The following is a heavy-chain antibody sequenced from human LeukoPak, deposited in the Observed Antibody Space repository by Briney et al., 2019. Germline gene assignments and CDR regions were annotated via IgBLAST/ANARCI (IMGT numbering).Heavy chain of an antibody. CDR3: ARDSDRPQYYYGMDV. J-gene: IGHJ6*02. D-gene: IGHD1-26*01. CDR1: GYTFTGYD. Sequence: GASVRVSCKASGYTFTGYDMHWVRQAPGQGPEWLGWINPNSGGTNYAQKLQGRVTMTRDTSISTVYMELSRLRSDDTAVYYCARDSDRPQYYYGMDVWGQGTTVTVSS. CDR2: INPNSGGT. V-gene: IGHV1-2*02.